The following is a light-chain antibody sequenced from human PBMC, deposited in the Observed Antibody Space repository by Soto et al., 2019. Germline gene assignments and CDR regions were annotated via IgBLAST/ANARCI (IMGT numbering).Light chain of an antibody. CDR1: QSVSISY. CDR3: QQYCSSSLYT. CDR2: GAS. Sequence: EIVLTQSPGTLSLSPGERATLSCRASQSVSISYLAWYQQKPGQAPRLLIYGASSMATGIPDRFSGSGSGTDFTLTISRLEPEDFAVYYCQQYCSSSLYTFGQGTKLEIK. V-gene: IGKV3-20*01. J-gene: IGKJ2*01.